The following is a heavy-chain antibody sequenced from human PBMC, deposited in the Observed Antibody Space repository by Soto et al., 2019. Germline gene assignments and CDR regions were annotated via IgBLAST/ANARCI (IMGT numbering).Heavy chain of an antibody. CDR2: IYYRGST. D-gene: IGHD3-10*01. J-gene: IGHJ6*02. V-gene: IGHV4-30-4*01. CDR3: ARGPNSFTDRVRGAESYGMDV. CDR1: GGSISSGDYY. Sequence: QVQLQESGPGLVKPSQTLSLTCTVSGGSISSGDYYWSWIRQPPGKGLEWIGYIYYRGSTYYNPSLKSRVTISVDTSKNQFSLKLSSVNAADTAVYYCARGPNSFTDRVRGAESYGMDVWGQGTTVTVSS.